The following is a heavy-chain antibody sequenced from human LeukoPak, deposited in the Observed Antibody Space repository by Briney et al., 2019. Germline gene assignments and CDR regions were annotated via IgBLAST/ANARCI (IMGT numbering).Heavy chain of an antibody. Sequence: ASVKVSCKVSGSTLSDLSIHWVRQAPGKGLEYVGGSDPEDGETFHAQNFQGRLTMTEDTFIDTAYMELTRLRSEDTAVYYCVTDRARLFWYFDLWGRGTLVTVSS. CDR3: VTDRARLFWYFDL. CDR1: GSTLSDLS. D-gene: IGHD4/OR15-4a*01. J-gene: IGHJ2*01. CDR2: SDPEDGET. V-gene: IGHV1-24*01.